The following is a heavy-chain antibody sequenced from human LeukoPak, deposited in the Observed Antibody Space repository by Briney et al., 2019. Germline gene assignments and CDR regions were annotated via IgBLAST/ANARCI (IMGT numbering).Heavy chain of an antibody. V-gene: IGHV4-34*01. CDR3: AREVLNWFDP. Sequence: SETLSLTCAVYGGSFSGYYWSWIRQPPGKGLEWIGEINHSGSTNYNPSLKSRVTMSVDTSKNQFSLKLSSVTAADTAVYYCAREVLNWFDPWGQGTLVTVSS. CDR1: GGSFSGYY. CDR2: INHSGST. J-gene: IGHJ5*02.